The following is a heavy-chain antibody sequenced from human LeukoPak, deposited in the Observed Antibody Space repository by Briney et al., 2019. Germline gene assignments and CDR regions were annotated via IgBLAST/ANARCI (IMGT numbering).Heavy chain of an antibody. CDR3: ARPLLYYYGSETYFWFDL. V-gene: IGHV3-7*01. Sequence: GGSLRLSCAASGFTFTTYWMGWVRQAPGKGLEWVASIKQDGSEKYYVDPVKGRFTISRDSAENTVYLQMKSLKGEDTAFYYCARPLLYYYGSETYFWFDLWGQGTLVTVSS. J-gene: IGHJ5*02. CDR2: IKQDGSEK. D-gene: IGHD3-10*01. CDR1: GFTFTTYW.